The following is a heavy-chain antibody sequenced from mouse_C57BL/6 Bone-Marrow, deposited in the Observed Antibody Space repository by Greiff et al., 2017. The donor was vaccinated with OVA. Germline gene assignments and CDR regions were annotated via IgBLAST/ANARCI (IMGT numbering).Heavy chain of an antibody. V-gene: IGHV1-50*01. CDR2: IYPSDSYT. J-gene: IGHJ3*01. CDR1: GYTFTRYW. CDR3: AREYWDWFAY. D-gene: IGHD4-1*01. Sequence: QVQLQQPGAELVKPGASVKLSCKASGYTFTRYWMQWVKQRPGPGLEWVGEIYPSDSYTNYNQKFKGKATLTVDTSSSTAYMQLSSLTSEDAAVDYCAREYWDWFAYGGQGTLVTVSA.